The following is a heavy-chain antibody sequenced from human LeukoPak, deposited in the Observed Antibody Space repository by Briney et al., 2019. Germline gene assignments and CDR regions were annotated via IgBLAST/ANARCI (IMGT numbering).Heavy chain of an antibody. D-gene: IGHD3-10*01. CDR2: IYYSGST. V-gene: IGHV4-59*08. J-gene: IGHJ4*02. CDR1: GGSFSGYY. CDR3: ARLTMVRGVIPG. Sequence: SETLSLTCAVYGGSFSGYYWCWIRQPPGKGLEWIGYIYYSGSTNYNPSLKSRVTISVDTSKNQFSLKLSSVTAADTAVYYCARLTMVRGVIPGWGQGTLVTVSS.